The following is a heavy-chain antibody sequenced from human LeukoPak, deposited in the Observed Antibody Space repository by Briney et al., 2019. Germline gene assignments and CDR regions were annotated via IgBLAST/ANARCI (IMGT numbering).Heavy chain of an antibody. CDR2: IGTAGDT. CDR1: GFTFSSYD. V-gene: IGHV3-13*01. Sequence: GGSLRLSCADSGFTFSSYDMHWVRQATGKGLEWVSAIGTAGDTYYPGSVKGRFTISRENAKNPLYLQMNSLRAGDTAVYYCARALATDAFDIWGQGTMVTVSS. CDR3: ARALATDAFDI. J-gene: IGHJ3*02. D-gene: IGHD1-26*01.